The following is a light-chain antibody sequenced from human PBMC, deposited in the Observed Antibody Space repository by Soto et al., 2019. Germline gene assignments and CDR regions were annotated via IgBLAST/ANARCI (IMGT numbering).Light chain of an antibody. J-gene: IGKJ4*01. CDR2: GAS. Sequence: EIVMTQSPATLSVSPGERATLSCRASQSVSSNLAWYQQKPGQAPRLLIYGASIRATGIPARFSGSGSGTEVTITISTLQSEDFAVYYCQQYNNWPPLTFGGGTKVEIK. CDR3: QQYNNWPPLT. V-gene: IGKV3D-15*03. CDR1: QSVSSN.